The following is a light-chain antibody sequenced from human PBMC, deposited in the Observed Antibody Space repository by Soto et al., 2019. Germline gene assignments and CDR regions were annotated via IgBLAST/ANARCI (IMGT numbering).Light chain of an antibody. CDR2: EVS. CDR3: SSCTDTSLVV. J-gene: IGLJ2*01. Sequence: QSVLTQPASVSGSPGQSITISCTGTSSDIGDYDFVSWYQLHPGKGPKLVIFEVSSRPSGVPDRFSGSKSGNTASLTISGLQAEDEADYYCSSCTDTSLVVFGGGTKVTVL. CDR1: SSDIGDYDF. V-gene: IGLV2-14*01.